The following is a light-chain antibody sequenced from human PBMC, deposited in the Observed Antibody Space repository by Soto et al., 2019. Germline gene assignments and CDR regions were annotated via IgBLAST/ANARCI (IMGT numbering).Light chain of an antibody. CDR1: QSITNY. Sequence: DMQLTQSPSSLSASVGYRVTITCRASQSITNYLNWYQQKPGKAPELLIYAASTLQRGVPSRFSGSGSGTEFAFTISSLQPEDFASHYCQQTYITPRTFGQGTKVEVK. CDR2: AAS. V-gene: IGKV1-39*01. CDR3: QQTYITPRT. J-gene: IGKJ1*01.